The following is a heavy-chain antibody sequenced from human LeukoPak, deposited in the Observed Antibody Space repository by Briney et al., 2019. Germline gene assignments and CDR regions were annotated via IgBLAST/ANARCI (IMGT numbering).Heavy chain of an antibody. CDR1: GYTFTSYA. J-gene: IGHJ4*02. CDR2: INAGNGNT. D-gene: IGHD6-13*01. Sequence: ASVKVSCKASGYTFTSYAMHWVRQAPGQRLEWMGWINAGNGNTKYSQKFQDRVTITRDTSASTAYMELSSLRSEDTAVYYCARDRWQQLVDYWGQGTLVTVSS. CDR3: ARDRWQQLVDY. V-gene: IGHV1-3*01.